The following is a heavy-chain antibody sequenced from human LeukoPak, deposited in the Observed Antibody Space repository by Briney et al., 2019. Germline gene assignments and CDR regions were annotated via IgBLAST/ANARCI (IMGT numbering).Heavy chain of an antibody. CDR3: ARDRSGAAAGTWVY. V-gene: IGHV3-23*01. CDR2: ISGSGGST. D-gene: IGHD6-13*01. Sequence: GGSLRLSCAASGFTFSSYAMSWVRQAPGKGLEWVSAISGSGGSTYYADSVKGRFTISRDNSKNTLYLQMNSLRAEDTAVYYCARDRSGAAAGTWVYWGQGTLVAVSS. J-gene: IGHJ4*02. CDR1: GFTFSSYA.